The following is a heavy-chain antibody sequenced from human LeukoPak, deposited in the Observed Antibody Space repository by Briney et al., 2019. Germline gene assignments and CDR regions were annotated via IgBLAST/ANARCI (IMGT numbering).Heavy chain of an antibody. CDR1: GGSISSYY. J-gene: IGHJ5*02. V-gene: IGHV4-59*01. D-gene: IGHD2-15*01. Sequence: TSSETLSLTCSVSGGSISSYYWSWIRQPPGKGLEWIGYIYYSGSTNYNPSLKSRVTISVDTSKNLFSLKLSPVTAADTAVYYCARDLTGGPDNWFDPWGQGTLVTVSS. CDR2: IYYSGST. CDR3: ARDLTGGPDNWFDP.